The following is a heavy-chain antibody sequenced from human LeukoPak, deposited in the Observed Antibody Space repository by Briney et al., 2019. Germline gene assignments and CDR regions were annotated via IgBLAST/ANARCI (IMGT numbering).Heavy chain of an antibody. D-gene: IGHD3-22*01. CDR1: GFTFDDYT. Sequence: PGGSLRLPCAASGFTFDDYTMHWVRQAPGKGLEWVSLISWDGGSTYYADSVKGRFTISRDNSKNSLYLQMNSLRTEDTALYYCASYDSKSAHFDYWGQGTLVTVSS. J-gene: IGHJ4*02. CDR2: ISWDGGST. V-gene: IGHV3-43*01. CDR3: ASYDSKSAHFDY.